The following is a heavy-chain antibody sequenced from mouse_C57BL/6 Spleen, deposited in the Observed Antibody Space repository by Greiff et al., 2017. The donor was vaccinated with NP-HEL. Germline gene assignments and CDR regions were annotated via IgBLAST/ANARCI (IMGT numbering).Heavy chain of an antibody. D-gene: IGHD2-4*01. CDR3: AAGDYDYDVAWFAY. J-gene: IGHJ3*01. Sequence: VQLQQSGGGLVKPGGSLKLSCAASGFTFSDYGMHWVRQAPEKGLEWVAYISSGSSTIYYADTVKGRFTISRDNAKNTLFLQMTSLRSEDTAMYYCAAGDYDYDVAWFAYWGQGTLVTVSA. CDR2: ISSGSSTI. CDR1: GFTFSDYG. V-gene: IGHV5-17*01.